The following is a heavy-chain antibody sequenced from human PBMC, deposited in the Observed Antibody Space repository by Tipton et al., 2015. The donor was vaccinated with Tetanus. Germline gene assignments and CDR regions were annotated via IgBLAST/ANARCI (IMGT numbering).Heavy chain of an antibody. Sequence: QLVQSGAEVKQPGESLKISCKGSGYMLSSHWIGWGRQVPGKGLEWLGTIYPGDSYSTYSPSFEGQVTITVDRSIDTAYLQWSSLQASDTAIYYCARPLTSVAFGGFAFDVWGQGTLVTVSS. CDR2: IYPGDSYS. CDR3: ARPLTSVAFGGFAFDV. V-gene: IGHV5-51*01. CDR1: GYMLSSHW. D-gene: IGHD3-16*01. J-gene: IGHJ3*01.